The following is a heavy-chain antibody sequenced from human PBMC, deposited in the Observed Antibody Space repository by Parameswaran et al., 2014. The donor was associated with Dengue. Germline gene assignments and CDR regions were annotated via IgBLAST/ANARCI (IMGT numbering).Heavy chain of an antibody. CDR3: AKNTKKTMVRGVSYYFDY. D-gene: IGHD3-10*01. V-gene: IGHV3-30*18. J-gene: IGHJ4*02. Sequence: VRQIPGKGLEWVAVISYDGSNKYYADSVKGRFTISRDNSKNTLYLQMNSLRAEDTAVYYCAKNTKKTMVRGVSYYFDYWGQGTLVTVSS. CDR2: ISYDGSNK.